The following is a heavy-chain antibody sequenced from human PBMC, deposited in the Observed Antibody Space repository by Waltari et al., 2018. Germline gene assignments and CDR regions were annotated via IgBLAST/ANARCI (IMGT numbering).Heavy chain of an antibody. D-gene: IGHD6-6*01. CDR1: GGTFSSYA. CDR2: IIPIVATA. V-gene: IGHV1-69*05. Sequence: QVQLVQSGAEVKKPGSSVKVSCKASGGTFSSYAISWVRQAPGQGLEWRGGIIPIVATANDAHKFQGRVTITRDESTSPAYMELSSLRSEDTAVDYCASPPAGYSSSSPVYFDYWGQGTLVTVSS. CDR3: ASPPAGYSSSSPVYFDY. J-gene: IGHJ4*02.